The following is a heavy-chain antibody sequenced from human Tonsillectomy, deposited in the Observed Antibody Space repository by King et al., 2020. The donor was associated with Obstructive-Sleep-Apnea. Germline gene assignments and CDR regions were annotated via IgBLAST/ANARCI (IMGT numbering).Heavy chain of an antibody. CDR2: IYHSGST. J-gene: IGHJ4*02. Sequence: VQLQESGPGLVKPSGTLSLTCAVSGGSISSTNWWSWVRQPPGKGLEWIGEIYHSGSTNYNPSLKNRFTISIDKSENQFSLKLTSMTAADTAVYYCASGNSTSPGYWGQGTLVTVSS. CDR3: ASGNSTSPGY. V-gene: IGHV4-4*02. CDR1: GGSISSTNW. D-gene: IGHD2/OR15-2a*01.